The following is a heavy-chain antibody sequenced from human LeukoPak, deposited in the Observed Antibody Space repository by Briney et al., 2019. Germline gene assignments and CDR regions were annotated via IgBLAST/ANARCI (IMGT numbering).Heavy chain of an antibody. CDR2: ISTSGTTI. V-gene: IGHV3-11*04. Sequence: LSLTCTVSGASMSGLSWSWIRQAPGKGLEWVSYISTSGTTINYSDSVKGRFTISRDNAKKSLYLQMNSLRAEDTAVYYCARNGLAANGYFDYWGQGTLVTVSS. CDR1: GASMSGLS. CDR3: ARNGLAANGYFDY. D-gene: IGHD2-8*01. J-gene: IGHJ4*02.